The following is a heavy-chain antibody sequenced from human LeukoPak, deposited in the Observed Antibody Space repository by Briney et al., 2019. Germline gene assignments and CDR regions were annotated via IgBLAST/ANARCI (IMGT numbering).Heavy chain of an antibody. Sequence: GRSLRLSCAASGFTFSSYGMHWVRQAPGKGLEWVAVISYDGSNKYYADSVKGRFTISRDNSKNTLYLQMNSLRAEDTAVYYCARGWAGSSCDSWGQGTLVTVSS. J-gene: IGHJ4*02. V-gene: IGHV3-30*03. CDR2: ISYDGSNK. D-gene: IGHD6-6*01. CDR3: ARGWAGSSCDS. CDR1: GFTFSSYG.